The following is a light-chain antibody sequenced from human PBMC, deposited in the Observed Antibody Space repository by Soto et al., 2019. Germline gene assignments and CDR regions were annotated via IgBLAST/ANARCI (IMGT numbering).Light chain of an antibody. CDR2: LNSDGRH. CDR1: SGHSTYA. Sequence: QPVLTQSPSASASLGASVKLTCTLSSGHSTYAIAWHQQQPEKGPRYLMKLNSDGRHSKGDGIPDRFSGTSSGAERYLTISSLPSEDEADYYWQTWGTGGDVVFGGGPKLTVL. CDR3: QTWGTGGDVV. V-gene: IGLV4-69*01. J-gene: IGLJ2*01.